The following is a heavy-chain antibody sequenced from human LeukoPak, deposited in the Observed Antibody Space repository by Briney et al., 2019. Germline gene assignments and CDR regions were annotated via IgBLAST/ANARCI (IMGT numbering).Heavy chain of an antibody. Sequence: QPGGSLRLSCAASGFTFSTYGMHWVRQAPGKGLEWVAVIWNDGSNKYYADSVKGRFTISRDNSKNTLYLQMNSLRAEDTAVYSRARASGPFDYWGQGKLVTVSS. D-gene: IGHD3-10*01. V-gene: IGHV3-33*01. CDR1: GFTFSTYG. J-gene: IGHJ4*02. CDR3: ARASGPFDY. CDR2: IWNDGSNK.